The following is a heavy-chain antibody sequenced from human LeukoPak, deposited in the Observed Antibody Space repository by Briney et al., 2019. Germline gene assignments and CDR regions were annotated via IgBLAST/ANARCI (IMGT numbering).Heavy chain of an antibody. V-gene: IGHV5-51*01. CDR2: ISPGDSET. J-gene: IGHJ4*02. Sequence: GESLKISCKGSGYSFTNYWIGWVRQMPGKGLEWMGIISPGDSETRYNPPFQGQVTISADKSISTAYLQWSSLKASDTAIYYCARSPKNSGYNSGSDCFDYWGQGTLVTVSS. D-gene: IGHD6-19*01. CDR3: ARSPKNSGYNSGSDCFDY. CDR1: GYSFTNYW.